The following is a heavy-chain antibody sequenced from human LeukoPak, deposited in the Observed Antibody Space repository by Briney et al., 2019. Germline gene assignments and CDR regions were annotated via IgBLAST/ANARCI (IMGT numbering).Heavy chain of an antibody. D-gene: IGHD6-19*01. Sequence: ASVKVSCKVSGYTLTELSMHWVRQAPGKGIEWMGGFDPEDGETIYAQKFQGRVTMTEDTSTDTAYMELSSLRSEDTAVYYCATAVAGRWEIDYWGQGTLVTVSS. CDR2: FDPEDGET. V-gene: IGHV1-24*01. CDR1: GYTLTELS. J-gene: IGHJ4*02. CDR3: ATAVAGRWEIDY.